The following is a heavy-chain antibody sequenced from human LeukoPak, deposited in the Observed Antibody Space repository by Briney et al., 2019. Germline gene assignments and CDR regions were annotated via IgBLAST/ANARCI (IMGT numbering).Heavy chain of an antibody. Sequence: PGGSLRLSCEVSGFNVSSFGMSWVRQAPGKGLEWISAISVNGETTWYADSVKGRFIISRDKSQNTLLLQLSSLRAEDTAIYYCAQGYSSGWFPYWGQGSLVSASS. V-gene: IGHV3-23*01. CDR3: AQGYSSGWFPY. J-gene: IGHJ4*02. D-gene: IGHD6-19*01. CDR1: GFNVSSFG. CDR2: ISVNGETT.